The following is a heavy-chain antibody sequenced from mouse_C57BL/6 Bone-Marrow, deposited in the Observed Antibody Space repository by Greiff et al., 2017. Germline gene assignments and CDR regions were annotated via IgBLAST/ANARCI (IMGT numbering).Heavy chain of an antibody. J-gene: IGHJ2*01. V-gene: IGHV5-6*01. D-gene: IGHD1-1*01. CDR2: ISTGGSYT. Sequence: EVMLVESGGDLVKPGGSLKLSCAASGFTFSSYGMSWVRQTPDKRLEWVATISTGGSYTYYPDSVKGRFTISSDNAKNTLYLQMSSLKSEDTAMYYCARHGDSSSRYYFDYWGQGTTLTVSS. CDR3: ARHGDSSSRYYFDY. CDR1: GFTFSSYG.